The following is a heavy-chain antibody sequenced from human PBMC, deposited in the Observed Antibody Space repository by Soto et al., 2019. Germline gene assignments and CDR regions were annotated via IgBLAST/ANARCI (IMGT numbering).Heavy chain of an antibody. CDR1: GFTFTTDW. Sequence: GGSLRLSCAASGFTFTTDWISWVRQAPGKWLEWVSVIYSGGSTYYADSVKGRFTISRHNSKNTLYPQMNSLRAEDTAVYYCAREAQLGNHMDVWGKGTTVTVSS. V-gene: IGHV3-53*04. J-gene: IGHJ6*03. CDR2: IYSGGST. CDR3: AREAQLGNHMDV. D-gene: IGHD3-16*01.